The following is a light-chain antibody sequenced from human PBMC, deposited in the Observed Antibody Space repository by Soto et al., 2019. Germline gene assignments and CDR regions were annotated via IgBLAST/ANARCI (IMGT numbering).Light chain of an antibody. CDR2: GAS. J-gene: IGKJ3*01. V-gene: IGKV3-20*01. Sequence: EIVLTQSPGTLSLSPGERATLSCRASQSVSSSYLAWYQQKPGQAPRLLIYGASSRATGIPDRFSGSGSGTDFPLTISRLEPEDFAVYYCQQYGSSPGVTFGPGTKVDIK. CDR1: QSVSSSY. CDR3: QQYGSSPGVT.